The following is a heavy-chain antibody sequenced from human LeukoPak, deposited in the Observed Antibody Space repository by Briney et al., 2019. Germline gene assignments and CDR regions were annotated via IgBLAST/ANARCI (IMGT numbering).Heavy chain of an antibody. V-gene: IGHV4-34*01. CDR2: INHSGST. Sequence: PSETLSLTCAVYGGSFSGYYWSWIRQPPGKGLEWIGEINHSGSTNYNPSLKSRVTISVDTSKNQFSLKPSSVTAADTAVYYCARTLVGALYWGQGTLVTVSS. CDR3: ARTLVGALY. D-gene: IGHD1-26*01. J-gene: IGHJ4*02. CDR1: GGSFSGYY.